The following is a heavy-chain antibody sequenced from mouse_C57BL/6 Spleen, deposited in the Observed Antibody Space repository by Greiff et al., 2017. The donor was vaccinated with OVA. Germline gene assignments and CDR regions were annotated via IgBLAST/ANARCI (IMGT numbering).Heavy chain of an antibody. V-gene: IGHV5-17*01. CDR1: GFTFSDYG. CDR2: ISSGSSTI. J-gene: IGHJ4*01. Sequence: EVKLVESGGGLVKPGGSLKLSCAASGFTFSDYGMHWVRQAPEKGLEWVAYISSGSSTIYYADTVKGRFTISRDNAKNTLFLQMTSLRSEDTAMYYCARGWLLHAMDYWGQGTSVTVSS. CDR3: ARGWLLHAMDY. D-gene: IGHD2-3*01.